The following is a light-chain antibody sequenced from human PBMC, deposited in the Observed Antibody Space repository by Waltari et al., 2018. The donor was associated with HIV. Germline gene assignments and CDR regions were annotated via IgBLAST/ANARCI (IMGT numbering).Light chain of an antibody. J-gene: IGKJ5*01. CDR2: TLS. CDR1: RSLFNSDDDNTY. Sequence: IVMTQTPLFLPVPPGETASISCRSRRSLFNSDDDNTYVDWYLQKPGQSPQLLIYTLSYRASGVPDRFSGSGSGSEFTLKISRVEAGDVGVYYCMQRVDFPITFGQGTRLDI. V-gene: IGKV2-40*01. CDR3: MQRVDFPIT.